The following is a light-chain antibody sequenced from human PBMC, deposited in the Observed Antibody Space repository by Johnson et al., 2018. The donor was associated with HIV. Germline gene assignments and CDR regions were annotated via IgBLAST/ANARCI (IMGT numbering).Light chain of an antibody. J-gene: IGLJ1*01. Sequence: QSVLTQPPSVSAAPGQKVTISCSGSSSNIGNNYVSWYQQLPGRAPKLLIYDNNKRPSGIPDRFSGSKSGTSATLGITGLQTGDEADYYCGTWDSSLSAVFGTGTKVTVL. V-gene: IGLV1-51*01. CDR2: DNN. CDR1: SSNIGNNY. CDR3: GTWDSSLSAV.